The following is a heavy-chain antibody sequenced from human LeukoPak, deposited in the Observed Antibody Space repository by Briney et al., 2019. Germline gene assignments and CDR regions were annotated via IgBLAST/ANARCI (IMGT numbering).Heavy chain of an antibody. CDR3: ASARGQWLTPGY. V-gene: IGHV3-53*01. D-gene: IGHD6-19*01. J-gene: IGHJ4*02. CDR1: GFTVSSNY. Sequence: GGSLRLSCAASGFTVSSNYISWVRQAPGKGLEWVSVIYSGGSTYYADSVKGRFTISRDNSKNTLYLQMNSLRAEDTAVYYCASARGQWLTPGYWGQGTLVTVSS. CDR2: IYSGGST.